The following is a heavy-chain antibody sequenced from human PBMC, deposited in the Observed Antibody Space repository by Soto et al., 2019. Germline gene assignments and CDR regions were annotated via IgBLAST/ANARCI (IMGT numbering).Heavy chain of an antibody. CDR3: ASPLGGYCSGGSCNEDY. Sequence: QVQLVQSGAEVKKPGSSVKVSCKASGGTFSSYAISWVRQAPGQGLEWMGGIIPIFGTANYAQKFQGRVTSTADESTSTAYMELSSLRSEDTAVYYCASPLGGYCSGGSCNEDYWGQGTLVTVSS. D-gene: IGHD2-15*01. CDR1: GGTFSSYA. J-gene: IGHJ4*02. V-gene: IGHV1-69*01. CDR2: IIPIFGTA.